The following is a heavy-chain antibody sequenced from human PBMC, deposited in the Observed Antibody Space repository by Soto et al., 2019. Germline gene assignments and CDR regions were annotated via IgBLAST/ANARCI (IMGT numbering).Heavy chain of an antibody. D-gene: IGHD2-15*01. Sequence: GGSLRLSCSASAFTFSSYDMHWVRQVTGKGLEWVSAIGIAGDTYYVGSVKGRFTISRENAKNSLSLQMDSLRAEDTAVYYCARGAYCSGGRCYPHNWFDPWGQGTLVTVSS. V-gene: IGHV3-13*01. CDR1: AFTFSSYD. CDR2: IGIAGDT. J-gene: IGHJ5*02. CDR3: ARGAYCSGGRCYPHNWFDP.